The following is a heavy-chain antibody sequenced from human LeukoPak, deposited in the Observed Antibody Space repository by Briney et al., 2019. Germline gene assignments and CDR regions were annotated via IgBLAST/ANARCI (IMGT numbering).Heavy chain of an antibody. J-gene: IGHJ6*02. CDR2: INHSGST. Sequence: PSETLSLTCAVYGGSFSGYYWSWIRQPPGKGLEWIGEINHSGSTNYNPSLKSRVTISVDTSKNQFSLKLSSVTAADTAVYYCARAYGSGSYGYYYGMDVWGQGTTVTVSS. D-gene: IGHD3-10*01. V-gene: IGHV4-34*01. CDR3: ARAYGSGSYGYYYGMDV. CDR1: GGSFSGYY.